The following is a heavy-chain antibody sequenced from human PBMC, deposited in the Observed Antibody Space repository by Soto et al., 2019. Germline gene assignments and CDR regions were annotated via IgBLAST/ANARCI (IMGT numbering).Heavy chain of an antibody. CDR3: ARSYGSGSYYNDYYYGMDV. CDR1: GGTFSSYA. V-gene: IGHV1-69*06. D-gene: IGHD3-10*01. CDR2: IIPIFGTA. J-gene: IGHJ6*02. Sequence: SVKVSCKASGGTFSSYAISWVRQAPGQGLEWMGGIIPIFGTANYAQKFQGRVTITADKSTSTAYMELSSLRSEDTAVYYCARSYGSGSYYNDYYYGMDVWGQGTTVTVSS.